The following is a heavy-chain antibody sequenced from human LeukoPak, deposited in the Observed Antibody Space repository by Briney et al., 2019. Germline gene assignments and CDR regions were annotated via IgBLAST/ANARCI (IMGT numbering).Heavy chain of an antibody. Sequence: SQTLSLTCTVSGGSISSGDYYWSWIRQPPGKGLEWIGYIYYSGSTYYNPSLKSPVTISVDTSKNQFSLKLSSVTAADTAVYYCASQIAARPLDLRAFDIWGQGTMVTVSS. D-gene: IGHD6-6*01. V-gene: IGHV4-30-4*01. CDR2: IYYSGST. J-gene: IGHJ3*02. CDR1: GGSISSGDYY. CDR3: ASQIAARPLDLRAFDI.